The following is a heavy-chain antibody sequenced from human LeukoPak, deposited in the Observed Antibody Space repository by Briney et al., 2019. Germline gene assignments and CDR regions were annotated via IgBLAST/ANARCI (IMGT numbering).Heavy chain of an antibody. CDR1: GFTLGGHD. CDR3: VREARGYHYTYFDY. D-gene: IGHD5-18*01. J-gene: IGHJ4*02. CDR2: VSAGHHA. V-gene: IGHV3-13*01. Sequence: QSGGSLRPSCTASGFTLGGHDMHWVRQTTGDGLEWVAAVSAGHHAFYAGSVKGRFTVSREDAKNSLYLQMNSLRAGDTAVYYCVREARGYHYTYFDYWGQGSLVTVSS.